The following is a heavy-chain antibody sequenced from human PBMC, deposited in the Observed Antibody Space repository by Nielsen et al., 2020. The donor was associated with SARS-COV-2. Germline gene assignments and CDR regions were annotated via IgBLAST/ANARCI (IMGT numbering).Heavy chain of an antibody. CDR1: GGSISSGDYY. J-gene: IGHJ5*02. CDR2: IYYSGST. D-gene: IGHD1-26*01. Sequence: GSLRLSCTVSGGSISSGDYYWSWIRQPPGKGLEWIGYIYYSGSTNYNPSLKSRVTISVDTSKNQFSLKLSSVTAADTAVYYCARGVDSGSQVGFDPWGQGTLVTVSS. V-gene: IGHV4-61*08. CDR3: ARGVDSGSQVGFDP.